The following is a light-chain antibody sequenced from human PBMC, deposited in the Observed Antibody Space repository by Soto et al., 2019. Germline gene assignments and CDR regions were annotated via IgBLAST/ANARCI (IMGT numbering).Light chain of an antibody. CDR1: SSDVGTYNR. CDR2: EGS. Sequence: QSAPTQPASVSGSPGQSITISCTGASSDVGTYNRVSWYQQHPGKAPKLMIYEGSKRPSAVSNRFSGSKSGNTASLTISGLQAEDEADCYCCSYAGFYVFGTGTKVTVL. V-gene: IGLV2-23*01. J-gene: IGLJ1*01. CDR3: CSYAGFYV.